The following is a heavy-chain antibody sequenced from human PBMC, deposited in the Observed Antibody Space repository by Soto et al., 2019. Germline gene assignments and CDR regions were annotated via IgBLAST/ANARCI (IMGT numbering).Heavy chain of an antibody. CDR1: GGSISNDDYY. CDR2: IYYSGSI. Sequence: QVQLQESGPGLVKPSQTLSLTCTVSGGSISNDDYYWSWIRQPPGKGLEWIGYIYYSGSIYYNSSLKSRVTISVDTSKNQFSLKLSSVTAADTAVYFCARGPLFDYWGQGTLVTVSS. CDR3: ARGPLFDY. V-gene: IGHV4-30-4*01. J-gene: IGHJ4*02.